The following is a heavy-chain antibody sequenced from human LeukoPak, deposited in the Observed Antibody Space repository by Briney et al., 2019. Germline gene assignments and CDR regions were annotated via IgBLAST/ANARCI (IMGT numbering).Heavy chain of an antibody. CDR3: ASTGTYSSSWYRWAPLY. CDR2: IYYSGST. J-gene: IGHJ4*02. V-gene: IGHV4-59*01. Sequence: IPSETLSLTCTVSGGSISSYYWSWIRQPSGKGLEWIGYIYYSGSTNYNPSLKSRVTISVDTSKNQFSLKLSSVTAADTAVYYCASTGTYSSSWYRWAPLYWGQGTLVTVSS. D-gene: IGHD6-13*01. CDR1: GGSISSYY.